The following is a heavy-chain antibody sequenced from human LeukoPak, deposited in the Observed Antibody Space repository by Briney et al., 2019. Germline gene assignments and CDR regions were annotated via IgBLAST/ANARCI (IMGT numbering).Heavy chain of an antibody. CDR3: ARLYGDYYGSGD. J-gene: IGHJ4*02. D-gene: IGHD3-10*01. Sequence: SETLSLTCAVYGGSFSGYYWSWIRQPPGKGLEWIGEINHSGSTNYNPSLKSRVTISVDTSKNQFSLKLSSVTAADTAVYYCARLYGDYYGSGDWGQGTLVTVSS. V-gene: IGHV4-34*01. CDR2: INHSGST. CDR1: GGSFSGYY.